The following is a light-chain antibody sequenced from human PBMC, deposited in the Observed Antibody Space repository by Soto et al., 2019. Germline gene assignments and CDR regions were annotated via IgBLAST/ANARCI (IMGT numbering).Light chain of an antibody. Sequence: QSVLTQPASVSGSPGRSVTISCTGTSSDVGDFNYVSWYQHLPGRAPKLIIYDVTNRPSGISYRFSASKSGRTASLTISGLQAEEEADYYCSSYSSSTTHVVFGGGTQLTVL. J-gene: IGLJ2*01. CDR1: SSDVGDFNY. V-gene: IGLV2-14*03. CDR2: DVT. CDR3: SSYSSSTTHVV.